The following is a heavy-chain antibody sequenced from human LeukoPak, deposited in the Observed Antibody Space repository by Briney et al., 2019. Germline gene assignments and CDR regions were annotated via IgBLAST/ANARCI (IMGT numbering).Heavy chain of an antibody. Sequence: GGSLRLSCAASGFTFSSYGMHWVRQAPGKGLEWVSVLYSGGDRYYADSVKGRFTISGDSSKNTLVLQMTNLRAEDTGVYYCAGGVVAPDYWGQGILVTVSS. CDR2: LYSGGDR. J-gene: IGHJ4*02. CDR1: GFTFSSYG. V-gene: IGHV3-66*01. CDR3: AGGVVAPDY. D-gene: IGHD2-15*01.